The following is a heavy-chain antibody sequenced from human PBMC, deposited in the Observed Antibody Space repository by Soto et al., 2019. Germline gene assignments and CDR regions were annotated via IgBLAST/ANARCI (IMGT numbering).Heavy chain of an antibody. CDR2: ISYDGSKK. J-gene: IGHJ4*02. V-gene: IGHV3-30*18. CDR3: AKGSSSWYFDY. D-gene: IGHD6-13*01. CDR1: GFTFSSYG. Sequence: GGSLRLSCAASGFTFSSYGMHWVRQAPGKGLEWVAVISYDGSKKYYEDNVKGRLTISRDNSKNTLYMQMNSMRAEDKSENYCAKGSSSWYFDYWGQGTLVNVSS.